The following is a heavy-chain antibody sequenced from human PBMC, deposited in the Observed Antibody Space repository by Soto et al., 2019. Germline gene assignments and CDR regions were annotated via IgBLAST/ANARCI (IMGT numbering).Heavy chain of an antibody. CDR3: ARQGGTVTTVWYFDL. CDR1: GGSISSSSYY. J-gene: IGHJ2*01. Sequence: QLQLQESGPGLVKPSETLSLTCTVSGGSISSSSYYWGWIRQPPGKGLEWIGSIYYSGSTYYNPSLKSRVTISVDTSKNQVSLRLSSVTAADTAVYYCARQGGTVTTVWYFDLWGRGTLVTVSS. V-gene: IGHV4-39*01. D-gene: IGHD4-17*01. CDR2: IYYSGST.